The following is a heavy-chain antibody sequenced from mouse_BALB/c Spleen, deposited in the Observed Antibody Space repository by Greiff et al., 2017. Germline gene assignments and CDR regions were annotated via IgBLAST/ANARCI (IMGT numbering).Heavy chain of an antibody. V-gene: IGHV5-17*02. J-gene: IGHJ4*01. Sequence: EVQLVESGGGLVQPGGSRKLSCAASGFTFSSFGMHWVRQAPEKGLEWVAYISSGSSTIYYADTVKGRFTISRDNPKNTLFLQMTSLRSEDTAMYYCANSLGYAMDYWGQGTSVTVSS. CDR1: GFTFSSFG. CDR3: ANSLGYAMDY. D-gene: IGHD3-1*01. CDR2: ISSGSSTI.